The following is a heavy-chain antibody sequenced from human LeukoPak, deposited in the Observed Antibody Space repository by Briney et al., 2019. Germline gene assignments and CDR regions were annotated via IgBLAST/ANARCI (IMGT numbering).Heavy chain of an antibody. Sequence: SETLSLTCAVYGGSFSGYYWSWIRQPPGKGLEWIGEINHRGSTNYNPSLKSRVTISVDTSKNQFSLKLSSVTAADTAVYYCARVGATTRPSYGMDVWGQGTTVTVSS. V-gene: IGHV4-34*01. CDR3: ARVGATTRPSYGMDV. D-gene: IGHD1-26*01. CDR1: GGSFSGYY. J-gene: IGHJ6*02. CDR2: INHRGST.